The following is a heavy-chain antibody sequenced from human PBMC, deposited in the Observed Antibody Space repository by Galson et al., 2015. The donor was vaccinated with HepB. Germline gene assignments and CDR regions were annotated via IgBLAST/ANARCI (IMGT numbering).Heavy chain of an antibody. V-gene: IGHV3-7*01. D-gene: IGHD6-25*01. J-gene: IGHJ4*02. Sequence: SLRLSCAASGFRFSDYWMSWVRQAPGKGLEWVANIKQDGTRKYYVDSVKGRFTISRDNAKNSLYLQMSSLRDDDTAVYYCAREASVAAAAIYPRWGQGTLVTVSS. CDR1: GFRFSDYW. CDR3: AREASVAAAAIYPR. CDR2: IKQDGTRK.